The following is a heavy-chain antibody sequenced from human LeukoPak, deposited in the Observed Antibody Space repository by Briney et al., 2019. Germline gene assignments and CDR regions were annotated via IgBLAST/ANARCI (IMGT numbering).Heavy chain of an antibody. D-gene: IGHD2-2*01. CDR3: ARDTSTLGGYAFDI. V-gene: IGHV3-7*01. Sequence: GGSLRLSCAASGFTFSSYWMSWVRQAPGKGLEWVANIKQDGSEKYYVDSVKGRFTISRDNAKNSLYLQMNSLRAEDTAVYYCARDTSTLGGYAFDIWGQGTMVTVSS. J-gene: IGHJ3*02. CDR1: GFTFSSYW. CDR2: IKQDGSEK.